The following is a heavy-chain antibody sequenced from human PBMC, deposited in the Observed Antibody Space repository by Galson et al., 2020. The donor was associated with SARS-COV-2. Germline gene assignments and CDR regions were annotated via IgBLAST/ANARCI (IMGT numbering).Heavy chain of an antibody. Sequence: AGGSLRLSCVASGFTFSEYYMGWIRQAPGKGLEWISYISYTSSYIKYGESVEGRFAITRDNAKKSLFLQMNNLRADDTAVYFCARGRDRPLALRNCFDYWGQGILVTVSS. CDR2: ISYTSSYI. V-gene: IGHV3-11*05. CDR3: ARGRDRPLALRNCFDY. D-gene: IGHD2-15*01. J-gene: IGHJ4*02. CDR1: GFTFSEYY.